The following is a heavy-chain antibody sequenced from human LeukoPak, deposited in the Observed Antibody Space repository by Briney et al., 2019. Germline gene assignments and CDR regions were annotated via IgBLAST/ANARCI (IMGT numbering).Heavy chain of an antibody. CDR2: IDKKDKGYATAT. Sequence: GGSLRLSCAASGFTFSGSAIHWVRQSSGKGLEWVGQIDKKDKGYATATAYAASVKGRFTISRDDSINTAHLQMKSLKTEDTALYYCTRASGDYNWFDPWGHGTLVTVSS. CDR1: GFTFSGSA. CDR3: TRASGDYNWFDP. V-gene: IGHV3-73*01. J-gene: IGHJ5*02. D-gene: IGHD1-26*01.